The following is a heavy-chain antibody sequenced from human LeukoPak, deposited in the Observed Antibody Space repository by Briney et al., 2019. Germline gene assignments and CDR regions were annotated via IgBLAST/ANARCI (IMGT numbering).Heavy chain of an antibody. V-gene: IGHV3-23*01. D-gene: IGHD2-21*02. CDR3: ANSSVSVVVTGLDY. CDR2: ISGSGGST. J-gene: IGHJ4*02. Sequence: PGGSLRLSCAASGFTFSSYAMSWVRQAPGRGLEWVSAISGSGGSTYYADSVKGRFTISRDNCKNTLYLQLNSLRAEDTAVYYCANSSVSVVVTGLDYWGQGTLVTVSS. CDR1: GFTFSSYA.